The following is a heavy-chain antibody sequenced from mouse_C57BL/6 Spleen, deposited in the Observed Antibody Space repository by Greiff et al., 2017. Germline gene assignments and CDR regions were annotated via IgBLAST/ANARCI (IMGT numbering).Heavy chain of an antibody. V-gene: IGHV1-64*01. CDR3: ARRYYGSREGYYAMDY. CDR1: GYTFTSYW. D-gene: IGHD1-1*01. J-gene: IGHJ4*01. CDR2: IHPNSGST. Sequence: QVQLQQPGAELVKPGASVKLSCKASGYTFTSYWMHWVKQWPGQGLEWIGMIHPNSGSTNYNEKFKSKATLTVDKSSSTAYMQLSSLTSEDSAVYYCARRYYGSREGYYAMDYWGQGTSVTVSS.